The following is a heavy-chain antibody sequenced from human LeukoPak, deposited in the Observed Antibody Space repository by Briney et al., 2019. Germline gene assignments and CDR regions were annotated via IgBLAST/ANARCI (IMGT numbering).Heavy chain of an antibody. J-gene: IGHJ4*02. CDR2: IKQDGSEK. CDR1: GFNFRAYS. CDR3: ARDAPIAAAGLFDY. D-gene: IGHD6-13*01. V-gene: IGHV3-7*01. Sequence: PGGSLRLSCAASGFNFRAYSMNWVRQAPGKGLEWVANIKQDGSEKYYVDSVKGRFAISRDNAKNSLYLQMNSLRAEDTAVYYCARDAPIAAAGLFDYWGQGTLVTVSS.